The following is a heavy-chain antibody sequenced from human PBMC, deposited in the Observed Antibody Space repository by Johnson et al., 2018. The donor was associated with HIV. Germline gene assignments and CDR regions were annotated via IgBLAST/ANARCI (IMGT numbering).Heavy chain of an antibody. CDR3: AKLRWAWGAAFDV. D-gene: IGHD4-23*01. Sequence: VQLVESGGALVKPGGSLRLSCAASGFKFDDNYMAWIRQSPGKGLEWVSVIYSGGSKYYADSVKGRFTISRDNSKNTLYLQMNSLRAEDTAVYYCAKLRWAWGAAFDVWGQGTMVTVS. J-gene: IGHJ3*01. V-gene: IGHV3-66*02. CDR2: IYSGGSK. CDR1: GFKFDDNY.